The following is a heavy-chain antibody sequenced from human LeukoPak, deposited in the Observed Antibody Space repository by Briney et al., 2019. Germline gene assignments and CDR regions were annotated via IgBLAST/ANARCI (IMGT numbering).Heavy chain of an antibody. D-gene: IGHD7-27*01. CDR2: INQDGRQK. Sequence: GGSLRLSCAASGFTFSIYWIRWVRHAPGEGLEWVANINQDGRQKYHVDSVKGRFTMSRDHAKHSFFLQMSSLTAEDASVYYCVAGDWGARDSFDLWGRGTMVTVSS. CDR3: VAGDWGARDSFDL. J-gene: IGHJ3*01. V-gene: IGHV3-7*01. CDR1: GFTFSIYW.